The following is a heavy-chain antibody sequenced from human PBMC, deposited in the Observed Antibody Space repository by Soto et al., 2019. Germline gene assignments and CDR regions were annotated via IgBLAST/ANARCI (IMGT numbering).Heavy chain of an antibody. CDR3: ARDVINGYCSGGSCLGGYYGMDV. CDR1: GFTFSSYE. D-gene: IGHD2-15*01. J-gene: IGHJ6*02. CDR2: ISSSGSTI. Sequence: GGSLRLSCAASGFTFSSYEMNWVRQAPGKXLEWVSYISSSGSTIYYADSVKGRFTISRDNAKNSLYLQMNSLRAEDTAVYYCARDVINGYCSGGSCLGGYYGMDVWGQGTTVTVCS. V-gene: IGHV3-48*03.